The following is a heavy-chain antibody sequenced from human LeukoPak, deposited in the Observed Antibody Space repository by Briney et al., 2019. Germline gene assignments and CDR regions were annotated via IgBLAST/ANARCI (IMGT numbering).Heavy chain of an antibody. CDR2: ISFDGSDK. J-gene: IGHJ4*02. CDR1: GFIFSNYG. V-gene: IGHV3-30*18. Sequence: GGSLRLSCAASGFIFSNYGMHWVRQAPGKGLEWVAVISFDGSDKYYADSVEGRFTISRDNSKNTLYLQMTSLRPEDTAVYYCAKQREGTSWSPDYWGQGTLVTVSS. D-gene: IGHD6-13*01. CDR3: AKQREGTSWSPDY.